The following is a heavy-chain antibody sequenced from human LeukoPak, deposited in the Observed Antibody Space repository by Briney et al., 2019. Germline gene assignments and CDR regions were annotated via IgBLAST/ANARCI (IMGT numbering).Heavy chain of an antibody. V-gene: IGHV3-21*01. CDR2: ISSSSYI. D-gene: IGHD1-26*01. CDR3: ARDMSGSYLFDY. Sequence: PGGSLRLSCAASGFTFSSYSMNWVRQAPGKGLEWVSSISSSSYIYYADSVKGRFTISRDNAKNSLYLQMNSLRAEDTAVYYCARDMSGSYLFDYWGQGTLVTVSS. J-gene: IGHJ4*02. CDR1: GFTFSSYS.